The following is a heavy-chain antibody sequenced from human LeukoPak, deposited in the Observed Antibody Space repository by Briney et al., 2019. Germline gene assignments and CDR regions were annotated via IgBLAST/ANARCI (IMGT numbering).Heavy chain of an antibody. Sequence: PSQTLSLTCTVSGGSISSGGYYWSWIRQHPGKGLEWIGYIYYSGSTYYNPSLKSRVTISVDTSKNQLSLKLSSVTAADTAVYYCARQRYSGSYYGNNWFDPWGQGTLVTVSS. D-gene: IGHD1-26*01. CDR1: GGSISSGGYY. V-gene: IGHV4-31*03. CDR3: ARQRYSGSYYGNNWFDP. CDR2: IYYSGST. J-gene: IGHJ5*02.